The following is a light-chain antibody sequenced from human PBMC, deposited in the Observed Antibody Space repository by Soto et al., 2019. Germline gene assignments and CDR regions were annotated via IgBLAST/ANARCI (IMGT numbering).Light chain of an antibody. CDR2: EVN. V-gene: IGLV2-23*02. Sequence: QSVLTQPASVSGSAGQSITISCTGTSSDVGSYNLVPWYQQYSGKAPKLLIYEVNKRPSGVSNRFSGSKSGNTASLTISGLQAEDEADYYCCSYAGIRVFGTGTKVTVL. CDR3: CSYAGIRV. CDR1: SSDVGSYNL. J-gene: IGLJ1*01.